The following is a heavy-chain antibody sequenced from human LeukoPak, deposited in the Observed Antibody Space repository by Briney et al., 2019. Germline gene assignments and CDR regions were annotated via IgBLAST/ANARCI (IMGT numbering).Heavy chain of an antibody. Sequence: GGSLRLSCAASGFTFSNYAMSWVRQAPGKGLEWVSAISGSGGSTYYADSVKGRFTISRDNSKNTLYLQMNSLRAEDTAVYYCAKDPSRDYVWGSYRYDLDYWGQGTLVTVSS. D-gene: IGHD3-16*02. J-gene: IGHJ4*02. CDR3: AKDPSRDYVWGSYRYDLDY. V-gene: IGHV3-23*01. CDR1: GFTFSNYA. CDR2: ISGSGGST.